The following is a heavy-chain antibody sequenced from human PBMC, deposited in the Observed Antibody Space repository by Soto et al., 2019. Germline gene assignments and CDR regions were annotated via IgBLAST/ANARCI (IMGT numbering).Heavy chain of an antibody. J-gene: IGHJ4*02. D-gene: IGHD5-12*01. CDR3: ASGRRDGYNSYFDY. Sequence: PSETLSLTCTVSGGSISSGGYYWSWIRQHPGKGLEWIGYIYYSGSTYYNPSLKSRVTISVDTSKNQFSLKLSSVTAADTVVYYCASGRRDGYNSYFDYWGQGTLVTVSS. CDR2: IYYSGST. CDR1: GGSISSGGYY. V-gene: IGHV4-31*03.